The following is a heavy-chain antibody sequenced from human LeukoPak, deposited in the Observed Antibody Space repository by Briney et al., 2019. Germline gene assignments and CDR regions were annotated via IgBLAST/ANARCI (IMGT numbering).Heavy chain of an antibody. Sequence: PSETLSLTCAVYGGSFSGYYWSWIRQPPGKGLEWIGEINHSGSTNYSPSLKSRVTISLDTSRNQFSLKLNSVTAADTAVYYCAKSNGYGLVDIWGQGTMVTVSS. CDR3: AKSNGYGLVDI. CDR2: INHSGST. CDR1: GGSFSGYY. J-gene: IGHJ3*02. D-gene: IGHD3-10*01. V-gene: IGHV4-34*01.